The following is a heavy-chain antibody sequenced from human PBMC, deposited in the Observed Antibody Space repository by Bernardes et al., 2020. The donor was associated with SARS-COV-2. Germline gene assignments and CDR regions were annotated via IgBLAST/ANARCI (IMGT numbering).Heavy chain of an antibody. CDR1: GYTFTTYY. V-gene: IGHV1-46*01. CDR3: ARAPDAFDI. J-gene: IGHJ3*02. Sequence: AQLEVACKASGYTFTTYYMHWVRQAPGQGLEWMGIINTGDGSTSYAQKFQGRVTMTRDTSTSTLYMELSSLRSEDTALYYCARAPDAFDIWGQGTLVTVSS. CDR2: INTGDGST.